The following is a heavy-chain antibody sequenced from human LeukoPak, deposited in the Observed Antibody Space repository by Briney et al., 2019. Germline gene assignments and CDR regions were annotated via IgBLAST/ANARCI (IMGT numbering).Heavy chain of an antibody. CDR2: INHSGST. CDR1: GGSLSGYY. V-gene: IGHV4-34*01. CDR3: ASESTPYCSGGSCYPLYGMDV. Sequence: SETLSLTCAVYGGSLSGYYWSWIRQPPGKGLEWIGEINHSGSTNYNPSLKSRVTISVDTYKNQFSLKLSSVTAADTAVYYCASESTPYCSGGSCYPLYGMDVWGQGTTVTVSS. J-gene: IGHJ6*02. D-gene: IGHD2-15*01.